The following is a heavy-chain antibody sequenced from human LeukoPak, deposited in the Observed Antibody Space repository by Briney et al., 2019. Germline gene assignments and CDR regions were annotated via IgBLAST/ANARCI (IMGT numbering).Heavy chain of an antibody. Sequence: GGSLRLSCAASGLTLSSYGMHWVRQAPGKGLEWVAVIWYDGSNKYYADSVKGRFTISRDNSKNTLYLQMNSLRAEDTAVYYCARDLGYCSSTSCYRDYYYYGMDVWGQGTTVTVSS. D-gene: IGHD2-2*01. CDR3: ARDLGYCSSTSCYRDYYYYGMDV. CDR2: IWYDGSNK. CDR1: GLTLSSYG. V-gene: IGHV3-33*01. J-gene: IGHJ6*02.